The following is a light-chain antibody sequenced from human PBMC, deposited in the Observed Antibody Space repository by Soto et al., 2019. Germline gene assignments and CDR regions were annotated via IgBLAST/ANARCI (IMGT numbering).Light chain of an antibody. Sequence: QSALTQSASVSGSPGQSITISCTGTSSVVGGYNYVSWYQQHPGKAPKLMIYEVSNRPSGVSNRFSGSKSGNTASLTISGLQAEDEALYYCSSYTSTNSWIFGTGHKVTVL. CDR1: SSVVGGYNY. J-gene: IGLJ1*01. CDR3: SSYTSTNSWI. CDR2: EVS. V-gene: IGLV2-14*01.